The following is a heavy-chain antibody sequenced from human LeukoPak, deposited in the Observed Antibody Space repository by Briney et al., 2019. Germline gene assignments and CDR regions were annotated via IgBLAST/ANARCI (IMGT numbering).Heavy chain of an antibody. J-gene: IGHJ4*02. V-gene: IGHV1-69*01. Sequence: SVKVSCKASGGTFSSYAISWVRQAPGQGLEWMGGIIPIFGTANYAQKFQGRVTITADESTSTAYMELSSLRSEDTAVYYCARGEAAAVTSFDSWGQGTQVTVSS. CDR3: ARGEAAAVTSFDS. CDR2: IIPIFGTA. CDR1: GGTFSSYA. D-gene: IGHD6-13*01.